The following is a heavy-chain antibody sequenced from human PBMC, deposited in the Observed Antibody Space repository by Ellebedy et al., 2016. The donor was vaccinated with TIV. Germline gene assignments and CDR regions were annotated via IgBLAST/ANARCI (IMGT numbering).Heavy chain of an antibody. D-gene: IGHD4-17*01. V-gene: IGHV3-33*01. J-gene: IGHJ3*01. Sequence: GESLKISCAASGFTFSRYGMHWVRQAPGKGLEWVAVIWHDGTNQYYADSVKGRFTISRDNSKKTLYLQMNSLRADDTAVYYCASRTTVTVHDAFDAWGQGTMVIVS. CDR3: ASRTTVTVHDAFDA. CDR1: GFTFSRYG. CDR2: IWHDGTNQ.